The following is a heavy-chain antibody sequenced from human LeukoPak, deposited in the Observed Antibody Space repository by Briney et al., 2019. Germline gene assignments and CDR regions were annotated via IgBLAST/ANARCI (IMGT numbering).Heavy chain of an antibody. CDR1: GFSFSSYW. D-gene: IGHD6-13*01. Sequence: PGGSLRLSCAASGFSFSSYWMSWVRQAPGKGLEWVANIKQDGSEKYYVDSVKGRFTISRDNAKNSLYLQMNSLRAEDTAVYYCARDSAAALSDYWGQGTLVTVSS. V-gene: IGHV3-7*01. CDR2: IKQDGSEK. CDR3: ARDSAAALSDY. J-gene: IGHJ4*02.